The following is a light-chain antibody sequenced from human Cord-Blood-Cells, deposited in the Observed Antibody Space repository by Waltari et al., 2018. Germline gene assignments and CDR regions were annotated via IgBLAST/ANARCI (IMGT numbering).Light chain of an antibody. V-gene: IGLV2-8*01. J-gene: IGLJ2*01. CDR1: SSDVGGYNY. Sequence: QSALTQPPSASGSPGQSVTISCTGTSSDVGGYNYVSWYQQHPGKAPKLMIYGVNKRPSGVPERFSGSKAGNTASLTVSGRQAEDEADYDCSSYAGSNNLVFGGGTKRTVL. CDR3: SSYAGSNNLV. CDR2: GVN.